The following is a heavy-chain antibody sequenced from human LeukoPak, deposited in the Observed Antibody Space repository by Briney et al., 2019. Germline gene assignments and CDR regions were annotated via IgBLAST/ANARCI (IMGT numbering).Heavy chain of an antibody. D-gene: IGHD6-19*01. CDR3: AKRGSGSYEFDY. Sequence: GGSLRLSCAASGFTFSSYDMHWVRQAPGKGLEWVAYIRFDGSNRYFADPVKGRFTISRDNSKNTLYLQMNSLRAEDTAVYYCAKRGSGSYEFDYWGQGTLVTVSS. CDR1: GFTFSSYD. V-gene: IGHV3-30*02. J-gene: IGHJ4*02. CDR2: IRFDGSNR.